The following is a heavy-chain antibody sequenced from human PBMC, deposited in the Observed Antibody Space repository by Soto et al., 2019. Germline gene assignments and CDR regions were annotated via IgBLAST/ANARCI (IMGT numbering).Heavy chain of an antibody. V-gene: IGHV3-74*01. CDR3: GRLSV. Sequence: WGSLRLSCASSGFTFSNCWRYWVRQAPGEGLVWVSHINPDGSYTAYADSVKGRFTISRDNAKNTLDLQMNSLRVEDSAVYYCGRLSVWGQGTLVTVSS. CDR1: GFTFSNCW. CDR2: INPDGSYT. J-gene: IGHJ4*02.